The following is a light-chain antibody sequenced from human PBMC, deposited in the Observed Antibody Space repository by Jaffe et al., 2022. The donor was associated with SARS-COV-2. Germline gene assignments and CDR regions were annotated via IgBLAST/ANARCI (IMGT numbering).Light chain of an antibody. CDR2: DNS. CDR1: SSNIGAGYD. V-gene: IGLV1-40*01. Sequence: QSVLTQPPSVSGAPGQRVTISCTGSSSNIGAGYDVHWYQQLPGTAPKLLMYDNSSRPSGVPDRFSGSKSDTSASLAITGLQAEDEADYYCQSYDNSLSGWVFGGGTKLTVL. J-gene: IGLJ3*02. CDR3: QSYDNSLSGWV.